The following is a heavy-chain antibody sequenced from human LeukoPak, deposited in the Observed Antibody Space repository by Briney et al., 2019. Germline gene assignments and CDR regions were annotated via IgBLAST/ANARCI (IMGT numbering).Heavy chain of an antibody. CDR3: AKGTGYSYAYSFDY. V-gene: IGHV3-23*01. CDR2: ISATGGTT. CDR1: GFSFSTCA. J-gene: IGHJ4*02. D-gene: IGHD5-18*01. Sequence: GGSLRLSCAASGFSFSTCAMSWVRQAPGKGLEWVSLISATGGTTYYADSVKGRFTISRDNSKNTLYLQMNSLRAEDTALYYCAKGTGYSYAYSFDYWGQGTLVTVSS.